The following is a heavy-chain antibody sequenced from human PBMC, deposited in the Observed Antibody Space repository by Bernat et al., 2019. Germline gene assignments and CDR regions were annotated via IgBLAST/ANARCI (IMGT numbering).Heavy chain of an antibody. D-gene: IGHD3-10*01. CDR1: GGSISSGGYY. CDR2: IYYSGST. Sequence: QVQLQESGPGLVKPSETLSLTCTVSGGSISSGGYYWSWIRQHPGKGLEWIGYIYYSGSTYYNPSLKSRVTISVDPSKNQFSLKLSSVTAADTAVYYCARDNVASGSYYAVYGMDVWGQGTTVTVSS. J-gene: IGHJ6*02. CDR3: ARDNVASGSYYAVYGMDV. V-gene: IGHV4-31*03.